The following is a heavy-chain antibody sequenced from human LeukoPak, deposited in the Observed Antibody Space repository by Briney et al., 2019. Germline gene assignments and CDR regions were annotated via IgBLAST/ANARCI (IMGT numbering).Heavy chain of an antibody. CDR1: GGSISSYY. D-gene: IGHD4-17*01. J-gene: IGHJ4*02. CDR2: ISHSGST. CDR3: ARNYGDYSPYYFDY. Sequence: SETLSLTCTVSGGSISSYYWSWIRQPPGKGVEWIGYISHSGSTNYNPSLKSRVIISVDMSKNQFSLKLSSVTAADTAVYYCARNYGDYSPYYFDYWGQGTLVTVSS. V-gene: IGHV4-59*08.